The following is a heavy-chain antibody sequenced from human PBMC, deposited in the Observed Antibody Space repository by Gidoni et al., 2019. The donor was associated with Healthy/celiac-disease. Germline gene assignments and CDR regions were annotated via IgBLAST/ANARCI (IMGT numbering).Heavy chain of an antibody. V-gene: IGHV3-33*01. CDR1: GFTFSSYG. J-gene: IGHJ6*03. Sequence: QVQLVESGGGVVQPGRSLRLSCAASGFTFSSYGMHWVRQAPGKGLEWVAVIWYDGSNKYYADSVKGRFTISRDNSKNTLYLQMNSLRAEDTAVYYCARDCDPRHYYYYYMDVWGKGTTVTVSS. CDR2: IWYDGSNK. CDR3: ARDCDPRHYYYYYMDV.